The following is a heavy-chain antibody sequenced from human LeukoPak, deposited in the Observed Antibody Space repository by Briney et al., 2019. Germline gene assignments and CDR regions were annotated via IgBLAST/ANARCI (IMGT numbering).Heavy chain of an antibody. CDR2: IYYSGST. V-gene: IGHV4-59*01. J-gene: IGHJ6*02. CDR1: GGSISSYY. D-gene: IGHD1-14*01. CDR3: AQGATGPSYYYYGMDV. Sequence: SETLSLTCTVSGGSISSYYWSWIRQPPGKGLEWIGYIYYSGSTNYNPSLKSRVTISVDTSKNQFSLKLSSVTAADMAVYYCAQGATGPSYYYYGMDVWGQGTTVTVSS.